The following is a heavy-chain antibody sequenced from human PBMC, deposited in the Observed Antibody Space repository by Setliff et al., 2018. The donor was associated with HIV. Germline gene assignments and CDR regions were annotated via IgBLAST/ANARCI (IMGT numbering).Heavy chain of an antibody. J-gene: IGHJ1*01. CDR2: IYYSGNT. V-gene: IGHV4-59*08. Sequence: SETLSLTCTVSGGSISSYYWSWIRQPPGKGLEWIGYIYYSGNTNYNPPLKSRVTISVDTSKRQFSLKLSSVIAADTAVYYCARHHNTMVRGVAYFQHWGQGTLVTVS. CDR1: GGSISSYY. CDR3: ARHHNTMVRGVAYFQH. D-gene: IGHD3-10*01.